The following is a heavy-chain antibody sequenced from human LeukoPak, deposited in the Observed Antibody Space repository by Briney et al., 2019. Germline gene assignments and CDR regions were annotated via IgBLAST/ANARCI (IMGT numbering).Heavy chain of an antibody. CDR3: ARQYSSGRTHYYYMDV. CDR1: GYTFTSYD. V-gene: IGHV1-8*03. J-gene: IGHJ6*03. D-gene: IGHD6-19*01. Sequence: ASVKVSCKASGYTFTSYDINWVRQATGQGLEWMGWMNPNSGNTGYAQKFQGRVTITRNTSISTAYMELSSLRSEDTAVYYCARQYSSGRTHYYYMDVWGKGTTVTVSS. CDR2: MNPNSGNT.